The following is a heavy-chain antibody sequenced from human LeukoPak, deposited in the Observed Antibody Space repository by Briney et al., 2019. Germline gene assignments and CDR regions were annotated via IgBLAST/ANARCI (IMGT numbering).Heavy chain of an antibody. CDR1: GGSISTYY. Sequence: PSETLSLTCTVSGGSISTYYWSWIRQPAGKGLEWIGRIYARGSTNYNPSLKSRVTMSVDTSENQFSLRLSSATAADTAIYYCARGQNYYDSSGYQTFDYWGQGTLVTVSS. J-gene: IGHJ4*02. CDR3: ARGQNYYDSSGYQTFDY. CDR2: IYARGST. V-gene: IGHV4-4*07. D-gene: IGHD3-22*01.